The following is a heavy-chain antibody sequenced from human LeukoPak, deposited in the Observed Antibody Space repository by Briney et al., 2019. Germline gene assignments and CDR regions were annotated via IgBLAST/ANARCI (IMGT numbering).Heavy chain of an antibody. Sequence: GGSLRLSCAASGFIFSSYSMNWVRQAPGKGLEWVAVISYDGSKKYYADSVKGRFTISRDNSKNRLDLQMNSLRAEDTAVYYCARGRVPGYYFDYWGQGTLVTVSS. CDR2: ISYDGSKK. J-gene: IGHJ4*02. D-gene: IGHD6-19*01. CDR3: ARGRVPGYYFDY. V-gene: IGHV3-30*13. CDR1: GFIFSSYS.